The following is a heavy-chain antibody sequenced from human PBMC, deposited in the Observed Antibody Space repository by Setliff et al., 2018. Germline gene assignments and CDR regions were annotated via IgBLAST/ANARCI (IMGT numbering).Heavy chain of an antibody. CDR1: GDSISRYY. CDR2: IQNGGNT. Sequence: SETLSLTCTVSGDSISRYYWSWIRQPPGKGLEWIGYIQNGGNTKYNPSLGSRITMSVDTSKNQFSLKLSSATAADTAVSFCAAVGTAAGGGWFDPWGRGTLVTVSS. J-gene: IGHJ5*02. CDR3: AAVGTAAGGGWFDP. V-gene: IGHV4-59*03. D-gene: IGHD2-15*01.